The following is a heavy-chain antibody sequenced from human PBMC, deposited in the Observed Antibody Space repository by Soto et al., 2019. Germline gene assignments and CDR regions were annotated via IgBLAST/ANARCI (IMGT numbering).Heavy chain of an antibody. J-gene: IGHJ6*02. CDR2: ISGSGGST. Sequence: EVQLLESGGGLVQPGGSLRLSCAASGFTFSSYAMSWVRQAPGKGLEWVSAISGSGGSTYYADSVKGRFTISRDNSKNSLYLQMKSLRAEDTAVYDCAKVFSLGDCISTSCYPYCMDVWGQGTTVTVSS. CDR1: GFTFSSYA. V-gene: IGHV3-23*01. CDR3: AKVFSLGDCISTSCYPYCMDV. D-gene: IGHD2-2*01.